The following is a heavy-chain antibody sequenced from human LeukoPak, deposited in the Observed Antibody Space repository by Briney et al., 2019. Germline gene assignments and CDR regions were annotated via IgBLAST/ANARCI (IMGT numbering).Heavy chain of an antibody. CDR1: GFTFSSYA. D-gene: IGHD3-10*01. Sequence: GGSLRLSCAASGFTFSSYAMHWVRQAPGKGLEWVSVLYAGGESYYADSVLGRFTISRDNSNNTVFLEMNSLTADDTAVYFCARDSAGNQYSSGNFDLWGQGTLVTVSS. J-gene: IGHJ4*02. V-gene: IGHV3-53*01. CDR2: LYAGGES. CDR3: ARDSAGNQYSSGNFDL.